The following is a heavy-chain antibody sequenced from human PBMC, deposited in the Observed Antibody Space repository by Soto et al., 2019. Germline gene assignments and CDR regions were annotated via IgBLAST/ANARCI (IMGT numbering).Heavy chain of an antibody. Sequence: QVQLVQSGAEVKKPGASVKVSCKASGYIFTNFGITWVRQAPGQGLEWMGWISVYNGNMNYAQKIQGRATMTTDTSTSTAYMELRGLRSDDTAVYYCARDSYSVAYYAAYWGQGTLVTVSS. CDR1: GYIFTNFG. J-gene: IGHJ4*02. D-gene: IGHD1-26*01. CDR3: ARDSYSVAYYAAY. CDR2: ISVYNGNM. V-gene: IGHV1-18*01.